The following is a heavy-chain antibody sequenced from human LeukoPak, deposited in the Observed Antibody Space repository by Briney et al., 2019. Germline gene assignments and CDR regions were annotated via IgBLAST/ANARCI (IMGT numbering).Heavy chain of an antibody. J-gene: IGHJ6*02. V-gene: IGHV3-30*02. CDR3: AKDSSSSNYYYGLDV. CDR1: GFPFSSYG. Sequence: GGSLRLSCAASGFPFSSYGMHWVCQAPGKGLEWVSYISYDGGNKYYADSVKGRFTISRDNSKKTLYLQMNSLRGDDTGMYFCAKDSSSSNYYYGLDVWGQGTTVTVSS. D-gene: IGHD6-13*01. CDR2: ISYDGGNK.